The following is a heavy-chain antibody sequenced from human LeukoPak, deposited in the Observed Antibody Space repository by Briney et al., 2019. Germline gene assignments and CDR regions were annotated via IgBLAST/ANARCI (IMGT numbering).Heavy chain of an antibody. Sequence: SETLSLTCTASGCSISSYYRSWIRQPPGKGLEWIGYIYYSGSTNYNPSLMSRVTISVDTSKNQFSLKLSSVTAADTAVYYCARGPKDMANYYYYGMDVWGQGTTVTVSS. CDR1: GCSISSYY. D-gene: IGHD2-15*01. J-gene: IGHJ6*02. CDR2: IYYSGST. V-gene: IGHV4-59*01. CDR3: ARGPKDMANYYYYGMDV.